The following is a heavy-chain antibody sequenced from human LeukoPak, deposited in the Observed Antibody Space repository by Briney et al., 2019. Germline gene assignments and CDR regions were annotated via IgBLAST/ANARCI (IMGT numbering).Heavy chain of an antibody. CDR1: GFTFSSYS. CDR2: ISSSSSYI. J-gene: IGHJ3*02. V-gene: IGHV3-21*01. CDR3: ARLTVWGEAFDI. D-gene: IGHD3-16*01. Sequence: GGSLRLSCAASGFTFSSYSMNWVRQAPGKGLEWVSSISSSSSYIYYADSVKGRFTISRDNAKNSLYLQMNSLRAEDTAVYYCARLTVWGEAFDIWGQGTMVTVSS.